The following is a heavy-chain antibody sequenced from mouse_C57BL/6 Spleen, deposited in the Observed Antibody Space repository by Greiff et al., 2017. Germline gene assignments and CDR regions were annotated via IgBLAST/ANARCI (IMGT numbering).Heavy chain of an antibody. J-gene: IGHJ1*03. V-gene: IGHV5-16*01. D-gene: IGHD1-1*01. CDR2: INYDGSST. CDR3: ARLLLRPWYFDV. Sequence: EVKLMESEGGLVQPGSSMKLSCTASGFTFSDYYMAWVRQVPEKGLEWVANINYDGSSTYYLDSLKSRFIISRDNAKNILYLQMSSLKSEDTATYYCARLLLRPWYFDVWGTGTTVTVSS. CDR1: GFTFSDYY.